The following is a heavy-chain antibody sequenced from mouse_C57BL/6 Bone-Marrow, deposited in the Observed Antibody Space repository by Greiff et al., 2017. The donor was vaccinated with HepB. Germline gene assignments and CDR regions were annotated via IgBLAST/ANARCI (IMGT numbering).Heavy chain of an antibody. Sequence: QVQLQQPGAELVKPGASVKLSCKASGYTFTSYWMHWVKQRPGRGLEWIGRIDPSDSYTNYNQKFKGKSTLTVDKSSSTAYMQLSSLTSEDSAVYYCARAPYAMDYWGQGTSVTVSS. J-gene: IGHJ4*01. CDR3: ARAPYAMDY. CDR1: GYTFTSYW. V-gene: IGHV1-69*01. CDR2: IDPSDSYT.